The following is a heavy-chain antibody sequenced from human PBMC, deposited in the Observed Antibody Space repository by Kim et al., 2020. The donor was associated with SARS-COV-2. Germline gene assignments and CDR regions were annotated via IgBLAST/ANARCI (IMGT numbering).Heavy chain of an antibody. V-gene: IGHV4-39*01. J-gene: IGHJ4*02. D-gene: IGHD2-2*01. CDR2: IYYSGST. CDR1: GGSISSSSYY. CDR3: ARHPAVVPAASVFDY. Sequence: SETLSLTCTVSGGSISSSSYYWGWIRQPPGKGLEWIGSIYYSGSTYYNPSLKSRVTISVDTSKNQFSLKLSSVTAADTAVYYCARHPAVVPAASVFDYWGQGTLVTVSS.